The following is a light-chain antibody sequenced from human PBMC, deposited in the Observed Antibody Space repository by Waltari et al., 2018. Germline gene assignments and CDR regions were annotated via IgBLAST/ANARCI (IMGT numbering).Light chain of an antibody. CDR1: QSIASY. CDR2: AAT. J-gene: IGKJ2*03. Sequence: DIQMTQSPSSLSASVGDRVTITCRASQSIASYLNWYQKKPGEAPKVLIFAATSLQSGVPSRFSGSGSGTEFTLTVTSLQAEDFATYFCQASYTTPYSFGQGTKVEIK. CDR3: QASYTTPYS. V-gene: IGKV1-39*01.